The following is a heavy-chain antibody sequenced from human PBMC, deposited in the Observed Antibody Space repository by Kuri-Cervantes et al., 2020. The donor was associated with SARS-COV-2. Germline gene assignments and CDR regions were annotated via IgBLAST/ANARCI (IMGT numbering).Heavy chain of an antibody. CDR1: GFTFSSYS. V-gene: IGHV3-21*04. CDR3: ASGPGILWFGVDY. CDR2: ISSSSSYI. J-gene: IGHJ4*02. Sequence: GGSLRLPCAASGFTFSSYSMNWVRQAPGKGQEWGASISSSSSYIYNADSVKGRFTISRDNAKNTLYLQMNSLRAEDTAVYYCASGPGILWFGVDYWGQGTLVTVSS. D-gene: IGHD3-10*01.